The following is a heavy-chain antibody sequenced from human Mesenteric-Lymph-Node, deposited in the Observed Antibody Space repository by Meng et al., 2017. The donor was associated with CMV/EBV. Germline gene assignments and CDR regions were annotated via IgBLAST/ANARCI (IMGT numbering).Heavy chain of an antibody. CDR2: IIPILGIA. J-gene: IGHJ6*02. CDR3: AGCSSTSCSTGDYYYYGMDV. CDR1: GGTFSSYT. V-gene: IGHV1-69*02. D-gene: IGHD2-2*01. Sequence: SVKVSCKASGGTFSSYTISWVRQAPGQGLEWMGRIIPILGIANYAQKFQGRVTITADKSTSTAYMELSSLRSEDTAVYYCAGCSSTSCSTGDYYYYGMDVWGQETTVTVSS.